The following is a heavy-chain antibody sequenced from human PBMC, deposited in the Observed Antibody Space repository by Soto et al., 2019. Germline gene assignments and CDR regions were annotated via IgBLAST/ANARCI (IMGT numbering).Heavy chain of an antibody. J-gene: IGHJ5*02. D-gene: IGHD5-18*01. CDR2: ISAYNGNT. Sequence: QVQLVQSGAEVKKPGASVKVSCKASGYTFTSYGISWVRQAPGQGLEWMGWISAYNGNTNYAQKLQGRVTMTTDKSTSTAYMELRSLRSDDTAVYYCARDPIHTAMVTSDWFDPWGQGTLVTVSS. CDR1: GYTFTSYG. CDR3: ARDPIHTAMVTSDWFDP. V-gene: IGHV1-18*04.